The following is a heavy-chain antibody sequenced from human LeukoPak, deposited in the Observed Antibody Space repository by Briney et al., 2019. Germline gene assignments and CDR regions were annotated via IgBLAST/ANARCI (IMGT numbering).Heavy chain of an antibody. V-gene: IGHV4-59*01. CDR1: GDSISTYY. D-gene: IGHD7-27*01. J-gene: IGHJ4*02. CDR3: ARGWGFFDY. CDR2: MSYSGST. Sequence: SETLSLTCTVSGDSISTYYWTWIRQPPGKGLEWIGYMSYSGSTNSNPSLKSRLTTSIDTTKNQFSLRLTSVTAADTALYYCARGWGFFDYWGQGTLVTVSS.